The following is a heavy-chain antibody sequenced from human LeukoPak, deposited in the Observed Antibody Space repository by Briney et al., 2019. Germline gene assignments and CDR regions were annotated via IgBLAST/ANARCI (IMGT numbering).Heavy chain of an antibody. CDR2: IHYSGNT. CDR3: AREFANLAAFDF. CDR1: GGSVSSNNYY. J-gene: IGHJ3*01. Sequence: SETLSLTCTVSGGSVSSNNYYWSWIRQPPGKGLEWIGYIHYSGNTNYNPSLKSRVTISVGTSKNQFSLKLSSVTAADTAVYYCAREFANLAAFDFWGQGTMVTVSA. V-gene: IGHV4-61*01.